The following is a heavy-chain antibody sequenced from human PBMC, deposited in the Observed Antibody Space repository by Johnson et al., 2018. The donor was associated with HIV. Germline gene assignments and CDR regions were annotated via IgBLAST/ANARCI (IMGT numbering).Heavy chain of an antibody. V-gene: IGHV3-66*02. D-gene: IGHD1-26*01. CDR2: IYSGGST. J-gene: IGHJ3*02. Sequence: VQLVESGGGLVQPGGSLRLYCAASGFTVSSNYMSWVRQAPGKGLEWVSVIYSGGSTYYADSVTGRFTISRDNSKQTLYLQMNSLRGEDTAVYYCARDNVFIGAPNERAFDIWGQGTMVTVSS. CDR3: ARDNVFIGAPNERAFDI. CDR1: GFTVSSNY.